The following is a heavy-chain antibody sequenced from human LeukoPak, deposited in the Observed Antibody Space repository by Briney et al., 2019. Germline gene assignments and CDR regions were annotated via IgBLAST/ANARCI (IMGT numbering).Heavy chain of an antibody. Sequence: ASVKVSCTASGYTFTGYYMHWVRQAPGQGLEWMGWINPNSGGTNYAQKFQGRVTMTRDTSISTAYMELSRLRSDDTAVYYCARVTTYYYDSSGYYYLGYWGQGTLVTVSS. D-gene: IGHD3-22*01. J-gene: IGHJ4*02. CDR1: GYTFTGYY. CDR2: INPNSGGT. V-gene: IGHV1-2*02. CDR3: ARVTTYYYDSSGYYYLGY.